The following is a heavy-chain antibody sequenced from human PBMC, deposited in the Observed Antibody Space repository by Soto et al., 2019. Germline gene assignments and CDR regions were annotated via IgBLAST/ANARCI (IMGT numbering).Heavy chain of an antibody. J-gene: IGHJ6*02. D-gene: IGHD1-1*01. Sequence: SETLSLTCTVSGGSISSYYCSWIRQPPGKGLEWIGYIYYSGRTHYNPSLQRRVTISVETSKNQFSLKMSSVTAADTAVYYCARGYRGRGRNYYYGMDVWGQGPTVTV. CDR3: ARGYRGRGRNYYYGMDV. V-gene: IGHV4-59*01. CDR2: IYYSGRT. CDR1: GGSISSYY.